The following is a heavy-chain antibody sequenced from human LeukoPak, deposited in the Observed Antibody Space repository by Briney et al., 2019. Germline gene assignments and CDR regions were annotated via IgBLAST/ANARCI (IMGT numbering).Heavy chain of an antibody. Sequence: SETLSLTCTVSGGSISSRSYYWGWIRQPPGKGLEWIGSIYYTGSTYYNPSLRSRVTISGDTSKNQFSLKLTPVTAADTAVYYCASRGISRGSEYFQDWGQGTLVTVSS. CDR2: IYYTGST. D-gene: IGHD2/OR15-2a*01. V-gene: IGHV4-39*01. J-gene: IGHJ1*01. CDR1: GGSISSRSYY. CDR3: ASRGISRGSEYFQD.